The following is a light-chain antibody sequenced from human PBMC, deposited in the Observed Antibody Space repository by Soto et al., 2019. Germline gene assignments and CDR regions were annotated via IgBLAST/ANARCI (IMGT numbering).Light chain of an antibody. CDR2: GAS. J-gene: IGKJ5*01. Sequence: ETVLTQSPGPPSFSPGERAPPFFRASQSVSSSFLAWYQQRPGQAPRLLIYGASSRATGIPDRISGSGSGTDFTLTISRLEPEDFALYYCQQYSSSPITFGQGTRLEI. CDR3: QQYSSSPIT. V-gene: IGKV3-20*01. CDR1: QSVSSSF.